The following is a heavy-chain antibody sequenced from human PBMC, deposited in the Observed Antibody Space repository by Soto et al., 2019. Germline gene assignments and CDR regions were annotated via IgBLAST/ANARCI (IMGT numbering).Heavy chain of an antibody. Sequence: QVQLVQSGAEVKKPGASVQVSCKASGLAFPIDDIIWVRQTIGQGLEFMGWMNPSGRNTGYAQKFQGRATFTRNTPTSTAYMDLSGLRSEDTAVYHCARYRTKVPVAFDVWGQGTMVTVSS. CDR1: GLAFPIDD. J-gene: IGHJ3*01. D-gene: IGHD3-16*02. V-gene: IGHV1-8*01. CDR2: MNPSGRNT. CDR3: ARYRTKVPVAFDV.